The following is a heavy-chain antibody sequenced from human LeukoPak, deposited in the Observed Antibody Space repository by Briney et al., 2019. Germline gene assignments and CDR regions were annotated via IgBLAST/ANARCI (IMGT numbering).Heavy chain of an antibody. CDR2: IYYSGST. D-gene: IGHD6-19*01. V-gene: IGHV4-31*03. J-gene: IGHJ3*02. CDR1: GGSISSGGYY. Sequence: SQTLSLTCTVSGGSISSGGYYWSWIRQHPGKGLEWIGYIYYSGSTYYNPSLKGRVTISVDTSKNQFSLKLSSVTAADTAVYYCARKGRVAVAGTRGDAFDIWGQGTMVTVSS. CDR3: ARKGRVAVAGTRGDAFDI.